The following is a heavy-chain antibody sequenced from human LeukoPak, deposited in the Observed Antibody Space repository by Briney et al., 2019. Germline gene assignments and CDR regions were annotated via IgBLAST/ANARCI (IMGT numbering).Heavy chain of an antibody. Sequence: PGGSLRLSRAASGFPFSSFEMYWVRQAPGKGLEWVSYISSSGTTTYYAHSVKGRFTISRDNAKNSLYLQMNSLRAEDTAVYYCTRLAVATPGVDPWGQGTLVIVSS. V-gene: IGHV3-48*03. CDR3: TRLAVATPGVDP. CDR2: ISSSGTTT. J-gene: IGHJ5*02. CDR1: GFPFSSFE. D-gene: IGHD5-12*01.